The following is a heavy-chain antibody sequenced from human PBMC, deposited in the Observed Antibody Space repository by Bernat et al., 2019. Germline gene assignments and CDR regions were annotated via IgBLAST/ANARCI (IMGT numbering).Heavy chain of an antibody. J-gene: IGHJ4*02. D-gene: IGHD5-12*01. V-gene: IGHV3-64*01. CDR1: GFMFTKYA. CDR3: ARDKDGGYAFDD. CDR2: ILGSGDST. Sequence: EVELVESGGTLVQPGGSLRLSCAASGFMFTKYAMHWVRQASGKGPEYLSSILGSGDSTQYANSVKGRFIISRDNSKNTLYLHMGSLRPDDMAVYYCARDKDGGYAFDDWGQGTLVTVSS.